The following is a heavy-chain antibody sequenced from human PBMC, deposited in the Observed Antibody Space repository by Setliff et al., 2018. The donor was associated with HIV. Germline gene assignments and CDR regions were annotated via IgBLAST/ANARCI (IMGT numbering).Heavy chain of an antibody. CDR3: ARSAGDSYDSSGQIWGAYFDY. CDR1: GGTFSRFA. D-gene: IGHD3-22*01. CDR2: IILIFGTA. Sequence: AASVKVSCKASGGTFSRFAINWVRQAPGQGLEWMGGIILIFGTANYAQKFQGRVTITADESTSTAYMELSSLKSEDTAVYYCARSAGDSYDSSGQIWGAYFDYWGQGTLVTVSS. V-gene: IGHV1-69*13. J-gene: IGHJ4*02.